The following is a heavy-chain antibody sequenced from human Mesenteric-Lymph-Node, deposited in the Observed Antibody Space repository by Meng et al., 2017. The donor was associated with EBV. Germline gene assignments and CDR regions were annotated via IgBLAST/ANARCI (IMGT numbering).Heavy chain of an antibody. Sequence: QVPFVQCGAEVMKPGAYVKVSCKASGNSGTTHSVHWVRQAPGHRLVWRGWINVGSGDTKYLQKLQGRVTITRDTSASTTYLELSSLRSEDTAVYYCARGRTTVTSRYFDYWGQGSLVTVSS. CDR3: ARGRTTVTSRYFDY. D-gene: IGHD4-17*01. J-gene: IGHJ4*02. CDR2: INVGSGDT. CDR1: GNSGTTHS. V-gene: IGHV1-3*01.